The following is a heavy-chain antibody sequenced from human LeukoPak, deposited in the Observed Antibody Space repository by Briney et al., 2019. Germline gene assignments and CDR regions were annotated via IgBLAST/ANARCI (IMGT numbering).Heavy chain of an antibody. J-gene: IGHJ4*02. CDR1: GLTVSSNY. V-gene: IGHV3-53*01. Sequence: GGSLRLSCAASGLTVSSNYMTWVRQAPGKGLEWVSVLYSGGSTYYADSVKGRFTISRDNSKNTLYLQMNSLRAEDTAVYYCARAPRMVHFDYWGQGTLVTVSS. D-gene: IGHD6-13*01. CDR3: ARAPRMVHFDY. CDR2: LYSGGST.